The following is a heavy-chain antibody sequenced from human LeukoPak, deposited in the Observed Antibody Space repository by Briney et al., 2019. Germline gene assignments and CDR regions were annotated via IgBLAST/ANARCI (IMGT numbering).Heavy chain of an antibody. CDR1: GYSISSGYY. CDR2: IYHSGST. V-gene: IGHV4-38-2*02. D-gene: IGHD3-16*01. Sequence: PSETLSLTCTVSGYSISSGYYWGWIRQPPGKGLEWIGSIYHSGSTYYNPSLKSRVTISVDRSKNQFSLKLSSVTAADTAVYYCASYTDAFDIWGQGTMVTVSS. J-gene: IGHJ3*02. CDR3: ASYTDAFDI.